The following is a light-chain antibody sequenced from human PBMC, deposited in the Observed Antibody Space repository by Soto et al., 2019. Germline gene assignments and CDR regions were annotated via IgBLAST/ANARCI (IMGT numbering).Light chain of an antibody. CDR1: QGISKW. Sequence: DIQMTQSPSSVSASVGDRVTITCRASQGISKWLAWYQQKPGKGPNLLIYAASSLQSGVPSRFSGSGFGTDFTLTISSLQPEDSAIYYCQQADTFPITFGQGTRLEIK. CDR2: AAS. CDR3: QQADTFPIT. J-gene: IGKJ5*01. V-gene: IGKV1-12*01.